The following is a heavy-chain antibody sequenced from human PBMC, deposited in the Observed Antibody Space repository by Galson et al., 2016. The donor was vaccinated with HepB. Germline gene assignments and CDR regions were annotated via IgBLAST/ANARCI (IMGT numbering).Heavy chain of an antibody. CDR3: ARMYRPVAGSFDY. Sequence: SVKVSCKASGYTFTIYYMHWVRQAPGQGLEWMGIINPSGGSTRYAQKFQGRVTMTRDTSTSTVYMELSSLRSEDTAVYYCARMYRPVAGSFDYWGQGTLVTVSS. J-gene: IGHJ4*02. V-gene: IGHV1-46*01. CDR2: INPSGGST. CDR1: GYTFTIYY. D-gene: IGHD6-19*01.